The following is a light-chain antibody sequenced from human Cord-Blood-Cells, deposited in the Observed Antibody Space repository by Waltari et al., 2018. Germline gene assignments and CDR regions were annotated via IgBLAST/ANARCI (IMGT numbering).Light chain of an antibody. Sequence: EIVMTQSPATLSVSPGEKDTLSCRASQRVSSNLTWYQQKPGQAPRRLIYGAATRATGIPARCSGSGSGTAFILTISSLQSEDFAVDYCQQYNNWPPWTFGQGTKVEIK. V-gene: IGKV3-15*01. CDR2: GAA. CDR1: QRVSSN. J-gene: IGKJ1*01. CDR3: QQYNNWPPWT.